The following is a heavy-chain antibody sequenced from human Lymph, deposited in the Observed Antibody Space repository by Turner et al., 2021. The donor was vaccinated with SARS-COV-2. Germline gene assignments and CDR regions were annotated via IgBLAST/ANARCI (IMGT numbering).Heavy chain of an antibody. V-gene: IGHV3-30*04. Sequence: VQLMESGGALLLRGWCLRLSCTASGVTFSSYSMHWVRQAPGKGLEWVSRIAYDGSNKYYADSVKGRFTISRDNSKNTLYLQMNSLRTEDTAVYYCAREMGSGSDYWGQGTLVTVSS. CDR2: IAYDGSNK. D-gene: IGHD3-10*01. CDR3: AREMGSGSDY. J-gene: IGHJ4*02. CDR1: GVTFSSYS.